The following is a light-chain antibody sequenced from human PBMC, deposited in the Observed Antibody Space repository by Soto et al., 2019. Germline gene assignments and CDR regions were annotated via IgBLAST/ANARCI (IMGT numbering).Light chain of an antibody. CDR1: SSDVGGYNY. CDR2: EVS. Sequence: QAALTQPAPVSGSPGQSITISCTGTSSDVGGYNYVSWYQQHPGKAPKLMIYEVSNRPSGVSNRFSGSKSGNTTSLTISGFEAEDEADYYCSSYTSSSIDYVFGTGTKLTVL. J-gene: IGLJ1*01. V-gene: IGLV2-14*01. CDR3: SSYTSSSIDYV.